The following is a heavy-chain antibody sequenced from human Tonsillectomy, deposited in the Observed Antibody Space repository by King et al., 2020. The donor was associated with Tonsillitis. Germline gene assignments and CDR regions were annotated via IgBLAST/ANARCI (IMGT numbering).Heavy chain of an antibody. D-gene: IGHD4-17*01. CDR2: INPTSGST. CDR1: GYTFTSYY. J-gene: IGHJ4*02. V-gene: IGHV1-46*01. CDR3: ARGVDDGDYRGSFDY. Sequence: VQLVESGTEVKKPGASVKVSCKASGYTFTSYYMHWVRQAPGQGLEWMGIINPTSGSTSYAQKFKGRVTMTRDTSTSTVYMELSSLRSEDTAVYYCARGVDDGDYRGSFDYWGQGTLVTVSS.